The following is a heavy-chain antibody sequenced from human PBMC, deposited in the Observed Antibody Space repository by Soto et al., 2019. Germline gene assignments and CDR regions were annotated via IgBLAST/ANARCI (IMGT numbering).Heavy chain of an antibody. D-gene: IGHD6-19*01. Sequence: GGSLRLSCAASGFTFSGSAMHWVRQASGKGLEWVGHIRSTSNNYATAYAASVTGRFTISRDDSKSMAYLQMDSLKTEDTAVYYCTGSAKGYWGQGTQVTVSS. CDR3: TGSAKGY. CDR1: GFTFSGSA. CDR2: IRSTSNNYAT. J-gene: IGHJ4*02. V-gene: IGHV3-73*01.